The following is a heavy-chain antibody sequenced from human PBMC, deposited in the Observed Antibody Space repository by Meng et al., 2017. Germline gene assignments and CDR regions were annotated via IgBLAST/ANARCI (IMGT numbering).Heavy chain of an antibody. V-gene: IGHV3-21*01. CDR1: GFTFSSYS. D-gene: IGHD4-11*01. CDR2: ISSSSSYI. J-gene: IGHJ4*02. CDR3: ARDGDYSNYLPKY. Sequence: GESLKISCAASGFTFSSYSMNWVRQAPGKGLEWVSSISSSSSYIYSADSVKGRFTISRDNAKNSLYLQMNSLRAEDTAVYYCARDGDYSNYLPKYWGQGTLVTVSS.